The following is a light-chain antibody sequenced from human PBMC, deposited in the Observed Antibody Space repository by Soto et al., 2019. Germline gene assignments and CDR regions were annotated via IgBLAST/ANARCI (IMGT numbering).Light chain of an antibody. CDR3: MECIHPYS. J-gene: IGKJ2*03. CDR1: QSLLLTDGYTY. Sequence: DVVMTQSPLSLPATLGQPASITCRSSQSLLLTDGYTYFTWFQQRPGQSPRRLIYKVSDRDSGVPDRFSGSGSGTDFTLQISRVEAEDIAIYYCMECIHPYSFGQGTKVEIK. CDR2: KVS. V-gene: IGKV2-30*02.